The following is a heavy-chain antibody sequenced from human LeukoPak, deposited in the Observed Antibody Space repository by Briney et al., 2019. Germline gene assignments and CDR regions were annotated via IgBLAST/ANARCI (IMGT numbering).Heavy chain of an antibody. D-gene: IGHD6-19*01. CDR2: TYYRSKWYN. Sequence: EWLGRTYYRSKWYNDYAVSVKSRITINPDTSKNQFSLQLNSVTPEDTAVYYCARTLAGFDYWGQGTLVTVSS. V-gene: IGHV6-1*01. J-gene: IGHJ4*02. CDR3: ARTLAGFDY.